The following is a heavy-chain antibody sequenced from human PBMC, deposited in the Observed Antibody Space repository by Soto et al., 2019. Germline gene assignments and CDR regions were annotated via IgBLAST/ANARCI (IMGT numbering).Heavy chain of an antibody. CDR1: GGTFSSYA. D-gene: IGHD4-17*01. V-gene: IGHV1-69*06. Sequence: QVQLVQSGAEVKKPGSSVKVSCKASGGTFSSYAISWVRQAPGQGLEWMGGIIPIFGTANYAQKSQGRVTITADKSTSTAYMELSSLRSEDTAVYYCARAGTTVTTNYYYGMDVWGQGTTVTVSS. CDR2: IIPIFGTA. J-gene: IGHJ6*02. CDR3: ARAGTTVTTNYYYGMDV.